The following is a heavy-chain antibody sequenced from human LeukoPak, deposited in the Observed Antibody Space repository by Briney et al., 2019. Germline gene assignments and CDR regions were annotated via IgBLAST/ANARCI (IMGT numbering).Heavy chain of an antibody. J-gene: IGHJ3*02. CDR2: ISSSSSTI. V-gene: IGHV3-48*04. CDR1: GFTFSSYS. CDR3: AREASAENYYDSSGSDAFDI. D-gene: IGHD3-22*01. Sequence: GGSLRLSCAASGFTFSSYSMNWVRQAPGKGLEWVSYISSSSSTIYYADSVKGRFTISRDNAKNSLYLQMNSLRAEDTAVYYCAREASAENYYDSSGSDAFDIWGQGTMVTVSS.